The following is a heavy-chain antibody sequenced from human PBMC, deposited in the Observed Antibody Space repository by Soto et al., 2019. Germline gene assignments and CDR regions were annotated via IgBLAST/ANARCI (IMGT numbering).Heavy chain of an antibody. CDR3: ARPVPAAHYGMDV. CDR1: GFTVSSNY. D-gene: IGHD2-2*01. J-gene: IGHJ6*02. CDR2: IYSGGST. V-gene: IGHV3-53*01. Sequence: PGGSLILSCAASGFTVSSNYMSWVRQAPGKGLEWVSVIYSGGSTYYADSVKGRFTISRDNSKNTLYLQMNSLRDENTAVYYCARPVPAAHYGMDVWGQGTTVTVSS.